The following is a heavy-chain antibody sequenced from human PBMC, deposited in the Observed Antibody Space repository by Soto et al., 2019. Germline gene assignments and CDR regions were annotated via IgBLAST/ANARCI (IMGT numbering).Heavy chain of an antibody. Sequence: GSLRLSCAASGFTFSSYAMSWVRQAPGKGLEWVSAISGSGGSTYYADSVKGRFTISRDNSKSTFFLQMNSLRADDTALYYCAKDSLLVYYFDSWGQGTLVTVSS. CDR1: GFTFSSYA. D-gene: IGHD2-8*02. V-gene: IGHV3-23*01. CDR3: AKDSLLVYYFDS. J-gene: IGHJ4*02. CDR2: ISGSGGST.